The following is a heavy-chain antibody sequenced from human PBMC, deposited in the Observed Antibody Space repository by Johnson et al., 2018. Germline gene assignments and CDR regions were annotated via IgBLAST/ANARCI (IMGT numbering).Heavy chain of an antibody. Sequence: VQLVQSGGGLVQPGGSLRLSCAASGFTFDDYAMHWVRQAPGKGLEWVSGISWNSGSIGYADSVKGRFTISRDNAKNSLYLQMNSLRAEDTITADKSTSTAYMELGSLRSEDTAVYYCARPLGTETDAFDIWGQGTMVTVSS. CDR1: GFTFDDYA. CDR3: STSTAYMELGSLRSEDTAVYYCARPLGTETDAFDI. J-gene: IGHJ3*02. V-gene: IGHV3-9*01. D-gene: IGHD3-10*01. CDR2: ISWNSGSI.